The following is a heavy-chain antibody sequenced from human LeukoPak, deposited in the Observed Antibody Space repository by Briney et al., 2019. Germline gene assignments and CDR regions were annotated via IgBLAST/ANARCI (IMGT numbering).Heavy chain of an antibody. Sequence: GESLKISCKGSGYSFTSYWIGWVRQMPGKGLEWMGIIYPGDSDTRYSPSFQGQVTISADKSISTAYLQWNSLKASDTAIYYCARQEYSSSLYYSYYMDVWGKGTTVTVSS. J-gene: IGHJ6*03. V-gene: IGHV5-51*01. CDR1: GYSFTSYW. CDR2: IYPGDSDT. D-gene: IGHD6-6*01. CDR3: ARQEYSSSLYYSYYMDV.